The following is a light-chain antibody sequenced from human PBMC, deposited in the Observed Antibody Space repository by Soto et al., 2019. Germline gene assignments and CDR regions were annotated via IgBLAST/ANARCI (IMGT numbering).Light chain of an antibody. J-gene: IGKJ1*01. CDR2: KAS. V-gene: IGKV1-5*03. Sequence: DIQMTQSPSTLSASVGDRVTITCRASQSISSWLAWYQQKPGKAPKLLIYKASSLESGVPSRFGGSRSGTEFTLTISSLQPDDFATYYCQHYNSFSTWTFGQGTKVEIK. CDR1: QSISSW. CDR3: QHYNSFSTWT.